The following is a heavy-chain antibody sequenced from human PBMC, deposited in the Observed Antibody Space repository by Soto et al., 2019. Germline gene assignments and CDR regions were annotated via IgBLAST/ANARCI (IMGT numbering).Heavy chain of an antibody. CDR3: AKVSTHIQLWILAAFDI. CDR1: GFTFSSYS. V-gene: IGHV3-23*01. CDR2: ISGTGDST. Sequence: GGSLRLSCAASGFTFSSYSMNWVRQAPGKGLEWVSSISGTGDSTYYADSVKGRFTISRDNSKNTLYLQVNSLRAEDTAVYYCAKVSTHIQLWILAAFDIWGQGTMVTVSS. D-gene: IGHD5-18*01. J-gene: IGHJ3*02.